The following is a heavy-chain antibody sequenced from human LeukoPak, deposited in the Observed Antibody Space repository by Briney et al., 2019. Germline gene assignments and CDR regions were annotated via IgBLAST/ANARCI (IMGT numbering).Heavy chain of an antibody. Sequence: PGGSLRLSCAASGFTFSSYAMHWVRQAPGKGLEWVAVISYDGSNKYYADSVKGRFTISRDNSKNTLYLQMNSLRAEDTAVYYCARDFSSTRPPDYYYYDMDVWGQGTTVTVSS. J-gene: IGHJ6*02. CDR2: ISYDGSNK. CDR1: GFTFSSYA. V-gene: IGHV3-30-3*01. CDR3: ARDFSSTRPPDYYYYDMDV. D-gene: IGHD2-2*01.